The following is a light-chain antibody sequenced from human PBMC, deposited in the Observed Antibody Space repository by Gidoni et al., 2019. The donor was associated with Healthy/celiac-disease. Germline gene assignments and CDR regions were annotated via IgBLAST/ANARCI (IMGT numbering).Light chain of an antibody. V-gene: IGKV4-1*01. Sequence: DIVMTQYPDSLAVSLGERATINCKSSQSVLYSSNNKNYLAWYQQKPGQPPKLRIYWASTRESGVPDRFIGSGSGTDFTLTISSLQAEDVAVYYCQQYYSTPQTFXQXTKVEIK. CDR1: QSVLYSSNNKNY. CDR2: WAS. J-gene: IGKJ1*01. CDR3: QQYYSTPQT.